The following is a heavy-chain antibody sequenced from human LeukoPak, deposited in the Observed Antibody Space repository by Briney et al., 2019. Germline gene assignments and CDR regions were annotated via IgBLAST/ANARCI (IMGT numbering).Heavy chain of an antibody. CDR3: ARDHNVADV. CDR2: LNQDGSVQ. D-gene: IGHD2-8*01. Sequence: HAGGSLRLSCEASGFTFSHYWMTWYRQAPGKGLEWVANLNQDGSVQAYGDSVRGRFTISRDNAKNSVYIQMCSLRVEDTAMYYCARDHNVADVWGQGTMVTVSS. V-gene: IGHV3-7*01. J-gene: IGHJ3*01. CDR1: GFTFSHYW.